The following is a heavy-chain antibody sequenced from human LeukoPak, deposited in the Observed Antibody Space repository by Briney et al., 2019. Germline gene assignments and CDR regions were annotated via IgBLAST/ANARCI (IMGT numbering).Heavy chain of an antibody. V-gene: IGHV3-30*03. CDR1: GFTFSSYS. CDR2: ISYDGSNK. CDR3: ARDIVAVVVVAAIPDAFDI. D-gene: IGHD2-15*01. J-gene: IGHJ3*02. Sequence: GGSLRLSCAASGFTFSSYSMNWVRQAPGKGLEWVAVISYDGSNKYYADSVKGRFTISRDNSKNTLYLQMNSLRADDTAVYYCARDIVAVVVVAAIPDAFDIWGQGTMVTVSS.